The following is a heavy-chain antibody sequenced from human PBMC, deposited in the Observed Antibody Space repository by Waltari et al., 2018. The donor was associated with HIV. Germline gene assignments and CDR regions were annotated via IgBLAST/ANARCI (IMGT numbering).Heavy chain of an antibody. J-gene: IGHJ6*02. Sequence: EVQLVESGGGLVKPVGSLRLSCAASGFTFSNAWMSWVRPAPGTGLEWVGRIKSKTDGGTTDYAAPVKGRFTISRDDSKNTLYLQMNSLKTEDTAVYYCTTDGGGEQQLVPPYYYYGMDVWGQGTTVTVSS. CDR2: IKSKTDGGTT. CDR1: GFTFSNAW. CDR3: TTDGGGEQQLVPPYYYYGMDV. D-gene: IGHD6-13*01. V-gene: IGHV3-15*01.